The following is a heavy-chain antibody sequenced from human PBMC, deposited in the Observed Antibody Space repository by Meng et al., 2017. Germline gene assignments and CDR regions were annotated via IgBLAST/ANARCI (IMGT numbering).Heavy chain of an antibody. CDR2: IPYDGSNK. CDR1: GFTFSSYA. D-gene: IGHD3-16*01. CDR3: ARDRSMGGASDDY. Sequence: QVRLGESGGGVVQPGRSLRLSLAASGFTFSSYAMHWVRQAPGKGLEWVAVIPYDGSNKYYADSVKGRFTISRDNSKNTLYLQMNSLRAEDTAVYYCARDRSMGGASDDYWGQGTLVTVSS. J-gene: IGHJ4*02. V-gene: IGHV3-30*01.